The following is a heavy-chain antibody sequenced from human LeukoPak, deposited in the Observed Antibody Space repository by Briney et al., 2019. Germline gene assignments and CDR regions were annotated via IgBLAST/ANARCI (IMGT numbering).Heavy chain of an antibody. CDR1: GGSISGGGYS. D-gene: IGHD3-22*01. V-gene: IGHV4-30-2*01. CDR2: IYHSGST. Sequence: PSQTLSLTCAVSGGSISGGGYSWSWIRQPPGKGLEWIGYIYHSGSTYYNPSLKSRVTISMDTSKNQFSLKLSSVTAADTAVYYCARHLPRSSGPTLFDYWGQGTLVTVSS. CDR3: ARHLPRSSGPTLFDY. J-gene: IGHJ4*02.